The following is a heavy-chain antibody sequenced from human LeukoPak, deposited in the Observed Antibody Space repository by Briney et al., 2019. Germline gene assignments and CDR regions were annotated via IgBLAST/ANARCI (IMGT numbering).Heavy chain of an antibody. CDR3: ARRPHTGYSGDWGPHDYYYGMNV. CDR1: GGSISTYY. D-gene: IGHD6-19*01. V-gene: IGHV4-59*08. Sequence: SETLSLTCTVSGGSISTYYWSWIRQPPGKGLEWIGYIYSSRSTNYNPSLKSRVTISVDTSKNQFSLKLSPVTAADTAVYYCARRPHTGYSGDWGPHDYYYGMNVWGQGTTVTVSS. CDR2: IYSSRST. J-gene: IGHJ6*02.